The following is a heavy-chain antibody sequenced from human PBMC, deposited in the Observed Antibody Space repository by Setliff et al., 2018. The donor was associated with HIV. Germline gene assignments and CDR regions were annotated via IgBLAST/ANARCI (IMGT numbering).Heavy chain of an antibody. CDR3: ARHWPLGRAVAGTPYYFDY. CDR2: IYTSGST. J-gene: IGHJ4*02. Sequence: ETLSLTCAVYGGSFSSHYWSWIRQPAGKGLEWIGHIYTSGSTNYNPSLKSRVTISVDTSKNQFSLKLSSVTAADTAVYYCARHWPLGRAVAGTPYYFDYWGQGTLVTVSS. D-gene: IGHD6-19*01. V-gene: IGHV4-59*10. CDR1: GGSFSSHY.